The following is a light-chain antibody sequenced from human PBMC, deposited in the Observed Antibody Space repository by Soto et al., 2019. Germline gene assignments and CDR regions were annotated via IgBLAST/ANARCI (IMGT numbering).Light chain of an antibody. V-gene: IGLV1-51*01. J-gene: IGLJ1*01. CDR3: GTWDSRLSSYV. CDR1: SSNIGNNY. CDR2: DNN. Sequence: QSVLTQPPSVSAAPGQKVTISCSGSSSNIGNNYVSWYQQLPGTAPKLLIYDNNKRPSGIPDRFSGSKSCTSATLGITGLQTGDEADYYCGTWDSRLSSYVFGTGTKLTVL.